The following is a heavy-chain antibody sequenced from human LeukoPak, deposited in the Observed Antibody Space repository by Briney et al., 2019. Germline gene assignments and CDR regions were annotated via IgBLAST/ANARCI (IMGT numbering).Heavy chain of an antibody. V-gene: IGHV1-2*02. CDR2: INPNSGGT. CDR3: ARAETLAYCGGDCYSSFLLFDY. CDR1: GYTFTGYY. J-gene: IGHJ4*02. Sequence: ASVKVSCKASGYTFTGYYMHWVRQAPGQGLEGMGWINPNSGGTNYAQKFEGRVTMTRDTSISTAYMELSRLSSDDTAVYYCARAETLAYCGGDCYSSFLLFDYWGQGTLVTVSS. D-gene: IGHD2-21*01.